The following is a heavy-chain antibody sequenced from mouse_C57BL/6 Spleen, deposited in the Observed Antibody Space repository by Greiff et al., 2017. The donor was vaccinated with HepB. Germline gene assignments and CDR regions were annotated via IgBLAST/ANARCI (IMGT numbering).Heavy chain of an antibody. V-gene: IGHV1-85*01. Sequence: VQLQQSGPELVKPGASVKLSCKASGYTFTSYDINWVKQRPGQGLEWIGWIYPRDGSTKYNEKFKGKATLTVDTSSSTAYMELHSLTSEDSAVYFWATGYYGSSYLFAYWGQGTLVTVSA. J-gene: IGHJ3*01. CDR1: GYTFTSYD. D-gene: IGHD1-1*01. CDR3: ATGYYGSSYLFAY. CDR2: IYPRDGST.